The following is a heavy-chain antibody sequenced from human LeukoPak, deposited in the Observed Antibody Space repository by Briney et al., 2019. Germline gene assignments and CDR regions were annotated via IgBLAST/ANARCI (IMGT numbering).Heavy chain of an antibody. Sequence: GGSLRLSCAASGFTFSSYSMNWVRQAPGKGLEWVSSISGSSSYIYYADSVKGRFTISRDNAKNSLYLQMNSLRAEDTAVYYCARDLPTMGFGELWVYWGQGTLVTVSS. CDR1: GFTFSSYS. J-gene: IGHJ4*02. V-gene: IGHV3-21*01. D-gene: IGHD3-10*01. CDR2: ISGSSSYI. CDR3: ARDLPTMGFGELWVY.